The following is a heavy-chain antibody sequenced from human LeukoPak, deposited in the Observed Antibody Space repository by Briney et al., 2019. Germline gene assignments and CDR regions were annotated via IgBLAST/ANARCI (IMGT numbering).Heavy chain of an antibody. CDR3: ARQTGSGLFILP. V-gene: IGHV4-39*01. Sequence: SETLSLTCTVSGVSLSSRNSHWGWIRQPPGKGLEGLGSFYYSGNTYYNASLKSQVSISIDTSKNQFSLRLTSVTAAETAVYYWARQTGSGLFILPGGQGTLVTVSS. D-gene: IGHD3/OR15-3a*01. CDR1: GVSLSSRNSH. J-gene: IGHJ4*02. CDR2: FYYSGNT.